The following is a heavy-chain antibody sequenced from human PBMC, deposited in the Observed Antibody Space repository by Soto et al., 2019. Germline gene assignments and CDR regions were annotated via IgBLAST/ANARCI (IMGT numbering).Heavy chain of an antibody. CDR2: ISSSSSTI. CDR1: GFTFSSYS. J-gene: IGHJ6*03. V-gene: IGHV3-48*01. CDR3: ARDQGRFLEWHPQQYYYYYMDV. Sequence: GGSLRLSCAASGFTFSSYSMNWVRQAPGKGLEWVSYISSSSSTIYYADSVKGRFTISRDNAKNSLYLQMNSLRAEDTAVYYCARDQGRFLEWHPQQYYYYYMDVWGKGTTVTVSS. D-gene: IGHD3-3*01.